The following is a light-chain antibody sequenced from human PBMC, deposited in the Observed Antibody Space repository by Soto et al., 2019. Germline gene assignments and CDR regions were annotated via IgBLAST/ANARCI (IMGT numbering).Light chain of an antibody. CDR3: QHYNTYPWT. Sequence: DIQMTQSPSTLSASVGDRVTITCRASQSISSWLAWYQQKAGKAPKLLIYKASSLGSGVPSRFSGSGSGTEFTLTISSLQPDDFATYYCQHYNTYPWTFGQGTKVEIK. CDR2: KAS. J-gene: IGKJ1*01. CDR1: QSISSW. V-gene: IGKV1-5*03.